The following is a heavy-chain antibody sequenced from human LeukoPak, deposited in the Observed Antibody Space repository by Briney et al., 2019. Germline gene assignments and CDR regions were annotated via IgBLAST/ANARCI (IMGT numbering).Heavy chain of an antibody. CDR3: ARDYLMVDAFDI. J-gene: IGHJ3*02. Sequence: SETLSLTCTVSGGSISSYYWSWIRQPAGKGLEWIGRIYTSGSTNYNPSLKSRVTMSVDTSKNQFSLKLSSVTAADTAVYYCARDYLMVDAFDIWGQRTMVTVSS. D-gene: IGHD2-8*01. CDR1: GGSISSYY. V-gene: IGHV4-4*07. CDR2: IYTSGST.